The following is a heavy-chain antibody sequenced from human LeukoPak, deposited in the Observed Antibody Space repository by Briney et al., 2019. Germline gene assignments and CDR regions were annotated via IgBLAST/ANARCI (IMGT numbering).Heavy chain of an antibody. Sequence: SGTLSLTCTVSGGSISSYYWSWIRQPPGKGLEWIGYIYYSGSTNYNPSLKSRVTISVDTSKNQFSLKLSSVTAADTAVYYCARVGGTPYYYYYMDVWGKETTVTVSS. CDR2: IYYSGST. CDR1: GGSISSYY. CDR3: ARVGGTPYYYYYMDV. J-gene: IGHJ6*03. V-gene: IGHV4-59*01. D-gene: IGHD6-19*01.